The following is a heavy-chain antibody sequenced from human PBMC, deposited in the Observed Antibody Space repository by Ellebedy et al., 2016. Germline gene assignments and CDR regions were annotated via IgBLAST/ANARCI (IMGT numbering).Heavy chain of an antibody. CDR2: INHSGST. D-gene: IGHD2-2*01. CDR3: ARVLGYCSSTSCLRFYYYYMDV. V-gene: IGHV4-34*01. Sequence: SETLSLTXAVYGGSFSGYYWSWIRQPPGKGLEWIGEINHSGSTNYNPSLKSRVTISVDTSKNQFSLKLSSVTAADTAVYYCARVLGYCSSTSCLRFYYYYMDVWGKGTTVTVSS. CDR1: GGSFSGYY. J-gene: IGHJ6*03.